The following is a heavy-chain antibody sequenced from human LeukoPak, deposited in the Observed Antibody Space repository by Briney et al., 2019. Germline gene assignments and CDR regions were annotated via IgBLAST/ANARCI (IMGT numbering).Heavy chain of an antibody. J-gene: IGHJ4*02. CDR1: RFTFSNYW. D-gene: IGHD2-15*01. CDR2: IKQDGGEK. CDR3: AGSRGYCSGGSCYFDY. V-gene: IGHV3-7*01. Sequence: GGSLRLSCAASRFTFSNYWMNWVRQAPGKGLEWVASIKQDGGEKYYLDSVKGRFSISRDNAKNSLFLQMNSLRAEDTAVYYCAGSRGYCSGGSCYFDYWGQGTLVTVSS.